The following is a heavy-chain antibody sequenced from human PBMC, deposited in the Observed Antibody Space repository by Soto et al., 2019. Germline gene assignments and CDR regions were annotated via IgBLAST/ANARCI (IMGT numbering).Heavy chain of an antibody. Sequence: SETLSLTCTVSGGSISSSSYYWGWIRQPPGKGLEWIGSIYYSGSTYYNPSLKSRVTISVDTSKNQFSLKLTSATAADTAVYYCARDRRSYYSDGSGLDFWGQGTLVTVSS. CDR3: ARDRRSYYSDGSGLDF. D-gene: IGHD3-22*01. CDR1: GGSISSSSYY. V-gene: IGHV4-39*07. J-gene: IGHJ4*02. CDR2: IYYSGST.